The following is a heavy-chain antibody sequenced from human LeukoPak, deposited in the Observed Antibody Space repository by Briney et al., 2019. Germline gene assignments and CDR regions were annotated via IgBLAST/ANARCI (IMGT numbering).Heavy chain of an antibody. CDR1: GYSISSGYY. CDR3: ARVGIGGPHHYYYYMDV. J-gene: IGHJ6*03. V-gene: IGHV4-38-2*02. D-gene: IGHD3-10*01. CDR2: IYHSGST. Sequence: SETLSLTCSVSGYSISSGYYWGWIRQPPGKGLEWIGSIYHSGSTYYNPSLKSRVTISVDTSKNQFSLKLSSVTAADTAVYYCARVGIGGPHHYYYYMDVWGKGTTVTISS.